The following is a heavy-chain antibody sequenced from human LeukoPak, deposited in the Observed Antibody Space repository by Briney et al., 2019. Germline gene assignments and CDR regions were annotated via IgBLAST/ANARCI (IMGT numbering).Heavy chain of an antibody. D-gene: IGHD6-13*01. Sequence: PGGSLRLSCAASGFTFSYYSMNWVRQAPGKGLEWVSYISTSSSTIYYADSVKGRFTISRDNARNSLYLQMNSLRAEDTAVYYCAKSAAAYFDYWGQGTLVTVSS. J-gene: IGHJ4*02. CDR3: AKSAAAYFDY. CDR2: ISTSSSTI. CDR1: GFTFSYYS. V-gene: IGHV3-48*01.